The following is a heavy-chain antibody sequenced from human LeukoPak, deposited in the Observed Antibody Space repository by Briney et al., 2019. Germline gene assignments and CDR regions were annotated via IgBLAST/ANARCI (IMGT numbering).Heavy chain of an antibody. J-gene: IGHJ4*02. CDR2: SHYTGKT. CDR3: ARRGNFDC. V-gene: IGHV4-59*08. CDR1: GDSITNYY. Sequence: SETLSLTCAVSGDSITNYYWSWIRQPPGEGLEWIGYSHYTGKTYYNPSLKSRVTMSVDTSKSQFSLRLTSVTAADTAVYYCARRGNFDCWGQGTLVT.